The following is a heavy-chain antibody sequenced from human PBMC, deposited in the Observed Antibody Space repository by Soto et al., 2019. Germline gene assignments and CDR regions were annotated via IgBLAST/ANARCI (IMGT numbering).Heavy chain of an antibody. CDR1: GFTFSMHW. Sequence: LRLACAASGFTFSMHWMHWVRQTPGKGPVWVSRISGDGTSTKYADSVKGRFTIARDNAKTTLFLQMSSRSVEDPAVYYCVREVREAVGPIRCFDPLGEGTLVTVFS. V-gene: IGHV3-74*03. D-gene: IGHD2-21*01. J-gene: IGHJ5*02. CDR2: ISGDGTST. CDR3: VREVREAVGPIRCFDP.